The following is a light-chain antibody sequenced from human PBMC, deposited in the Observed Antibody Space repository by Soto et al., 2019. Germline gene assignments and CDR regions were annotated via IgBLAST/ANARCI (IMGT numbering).Light chain of an antibody. Sequence: EIVLTQSPGTLSLSPGERATLSCMASQSVSSSYLAWYQQKPGQAPRLLIYGASSRATGIPDRFIGSGSGTDFTLTISRLETEDFAVYYGQQYGSSPLYTFGQGTKLEIK. CDR3: QQYGSSPLYT. V-gene: IGKV3-20*01. CDR2: GAS. CDR1: QSVSSSY. J-gene: IGKJ2*01.